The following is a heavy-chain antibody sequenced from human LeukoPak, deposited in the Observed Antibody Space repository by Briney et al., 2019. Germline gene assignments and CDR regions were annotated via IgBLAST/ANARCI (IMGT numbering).Heavy chain of an antibody. CDR2: INHSGST. Sequence: PSETLSLTCAVYGGSFSGYYWSWIRQPPGKGLEWIGEINHSGSTNYNPSLKSRVTMSVDTSKNQFSLKLSPVTAADTAVYYCARDIVDSSGYYYRDYWGQGTLVTVSS. D-gene: IGHD3-22*01. V-gene: IGHV4-34*01. J-gene: IGHJ4*02. CDR3: ARDIVDSSGYYYRDY. CDR1: GGSFSGYY.